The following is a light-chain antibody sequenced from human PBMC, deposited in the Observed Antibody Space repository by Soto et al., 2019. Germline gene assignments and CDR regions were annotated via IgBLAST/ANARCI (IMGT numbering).Light chain of an antibody. CDR1: SSDVGGYNY. V-gene: IGLV2-8*01. Sequence: QSVLTQPPSASGSPGQSVTISCSGTSSDVGGYNYVSWYQQHPGKAPKLMIYEVNKRPSGVPDRFSGSKSGNTASLTVSGLQAEDEADYYCSSYAGSNKVFGGGTQLTVL. J-gene: IGLJ3*02. CDR2: EVN. CDR3: SSYAGSNKV.